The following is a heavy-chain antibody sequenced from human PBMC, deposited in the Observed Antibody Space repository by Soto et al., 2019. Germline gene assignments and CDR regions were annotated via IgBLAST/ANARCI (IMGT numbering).Heavy chain of an antibody. CDR3: ARQGPLWFEELLSFNY. D-gene: IGHD3-10*01. CDR2: INAGNGNT. CDR1: GYTFTSYA. J-gene: IGHJ4*02. V-gene: IGHV1-3*01. Sequence: VASVKVSCKASGYTFTSYAMHWVRQAPGQRLEWMGWINAGNGNTKYSQKFQGRVTITRDTSASTAYLQWSSLKASDTAMYYCARQGPLWFEELLSFNYWGQGTLVTVSS.